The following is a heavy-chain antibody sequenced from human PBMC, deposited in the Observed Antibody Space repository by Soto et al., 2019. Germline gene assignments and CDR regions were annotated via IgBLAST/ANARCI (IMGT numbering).Heavy chain of an antibody. CDR3: ARDQGCSSTSCYRDKDYYYYGMDV. V-gene: IGHV1-18*04. Sequence: QVQLVQSGAEVKKPGASVKVSCKASGYTFTSYGISWVRQAPGQGLEWMGWISAYNGNTNYAQKLQGRVTTTTDTSTSTAYMELRSLRSDVTAVYYCARDQGCSSTSCYRDKDYYYYGMDVWGQGTTVTVSS. CDR2: ISAYNGNT. CDR1: GYTFTSYG. D-gene: IGHD2-2*02. J-gene: IGHJ6*02.